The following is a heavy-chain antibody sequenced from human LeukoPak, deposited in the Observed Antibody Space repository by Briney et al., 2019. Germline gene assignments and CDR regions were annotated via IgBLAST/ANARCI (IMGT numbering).Heavy chain of an antibody. Sequence: GGSLRLSCAASGFTFSGYWMHWVRQAPGKGLVWVSRIKSDGSSTTYADSVKGRFTISRDNAKNTQYLEMNSLRAEDTAVYYCARTFAAAHIDYWGQGTLVTVSS. CDR2: IKSDGSST. CDR3: ARTFAAAHIDY. V-gene: IGHV3-74*01. D-gene: IGHD2-15*01. CDR1: GFTFSGYW. J-gene: IGHJ4*02.